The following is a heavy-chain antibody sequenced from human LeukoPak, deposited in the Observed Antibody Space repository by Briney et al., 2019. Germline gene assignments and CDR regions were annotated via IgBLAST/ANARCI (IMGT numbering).Heavy chain of an antibody. D-gene: IGHD2-15*01. CDR2: ISHSGIT. CDR1: SGSLSGYS. J-gene: IGHJ3*02. Sequence: PSETLSLTCAVSSGSLSGYSWGWIRQPPGKGLEWVGEISHSGITNYNASLKGRVTISLKKSEIQFSLKLSSVTAADTAVYYCAREVDLGYCSGGSCRFRRKDAFDIWGQGTMVTVSS. CDR3: AREVDLGYCSGGSCRFRRKDAFDI. V-gene: IGHV4-34*01.